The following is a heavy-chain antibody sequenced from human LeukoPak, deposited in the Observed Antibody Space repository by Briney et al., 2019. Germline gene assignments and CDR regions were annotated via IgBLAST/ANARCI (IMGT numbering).Heavy chain of an antibody. CDR1: RGSISSSSFY. CDR2: MYYSGST. D-gene: IGHD3-10*01. J-gene: IGHJ4*02. V-gene: IGHV4-39*01. CDR3: VGEEYGTGSYYKSTD. Sequence: SDTLSLTCTVSRGSISSSSFYWGWIRQPPGKGLEWSGSMYYSGSTYYNSSLKSRVTISVDTSKKVFSLKLTSVTAADTAVYYCVGEEYGTGSYYKSTDWGQGTLVTVSS.